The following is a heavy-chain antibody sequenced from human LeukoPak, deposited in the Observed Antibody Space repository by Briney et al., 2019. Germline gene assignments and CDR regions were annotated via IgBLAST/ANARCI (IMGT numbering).Heavy chain of an antibody. CDR2: FYSGGNT. Sequence: GGSLRLSCAASGFTVSRNYMSWVRQAPGKGVEWVSVFYSGGNTYYADFVKGRFTISRDNSKNTLYLQINSLTAEDTAVYYCANLPRGDYWGLGTLVTVSS. CDR1: GFTVSRNY. J-gene: IGHJ4*02. CDR3: ANLPRGDY. V-gene: IGHV3-53*01. D-gene: IGHD3-10*01.